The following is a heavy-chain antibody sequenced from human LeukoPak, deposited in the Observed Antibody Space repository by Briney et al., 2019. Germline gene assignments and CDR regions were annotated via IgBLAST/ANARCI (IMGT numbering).Heavy chain of an antibody. CDR2: ISAYNGNT. V-gene: IGHV1-18*01. CDR3: ARDYHYYGSGSPFDY. D-gene: IGHD3-10*01. J-gene: IGHJ4*02. CDR1: VYTFTRYG. Sequence: GASVKVSCQSSVYTFTRYGIRWVRQAPGQGLEWMGWISAYNGNTNYAQKLQGRVTMTTDTSTSTAYMELRSLISDDTAVYYCARDYHYYGSGSPFDYWGQGTLVTVSS.